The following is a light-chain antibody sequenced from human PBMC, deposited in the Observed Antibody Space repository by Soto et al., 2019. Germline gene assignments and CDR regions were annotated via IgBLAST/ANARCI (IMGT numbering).Light chain of an antibody. Sequence: QSVLTQPASVSGSPGQSITISCTGTSSDVGGYNYVSWYQQHPGKAPKLMIYEVNNRPSGVSNRFYGSKSGNTASLTISGLQAEDEADYYCSSYTSSSTLVVFGGGTQLTVL. CDR3: SSYTSSSTLVV. CDR2: EVN. V-gene: IGLV2-14*01. J-gene: IGLJ2*01. CDR1: SSDVGGYNY.